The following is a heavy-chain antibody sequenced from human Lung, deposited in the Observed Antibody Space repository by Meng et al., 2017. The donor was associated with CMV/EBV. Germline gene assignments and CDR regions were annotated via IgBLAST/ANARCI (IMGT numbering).Heavy chain of an antibody. CDR3: ARDRGGIVGATKGYYGMDV. V-gene: IGHV3-30*04. CDR2: ISYDGSNK. D-gene: IGHD1-26*01. Sequence: GGSLGLXCAASGFTFSSYAMHWVRQAPGKGLEWVAVISYDGSNKYYADSVKGRFTISRDNSKNTLYLQMNSLRAEDTAVYYCARDRGGIVGATKGYYGMDVWXQGTTVTVSS. J-gene: IGHJ6*01. CDR1: GFTFSSYA.